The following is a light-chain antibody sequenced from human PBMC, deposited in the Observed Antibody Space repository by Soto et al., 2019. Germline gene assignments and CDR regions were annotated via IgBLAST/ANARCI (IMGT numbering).Light chain of an antibody. J-gene: IGKJ1*01. CDR1: QSVSSSY. CDR2: GAS. V-gene: IGKV3-20*01. CDR3: QQYGRSPWT. Sequence: EIVLPQSPGTLSLSPVERATLSGRASQSVSSSYLAWYQQKPGQAPRLLIHGASSRATGIPARFSGSGSGTDFTLTISRLQPEDFAVYYCQQYGRSPWTFGQGTKVDIK.